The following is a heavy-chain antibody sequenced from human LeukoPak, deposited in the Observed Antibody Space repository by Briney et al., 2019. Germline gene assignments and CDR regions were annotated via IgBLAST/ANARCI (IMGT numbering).Heavy chain of an antibody. CDR1: GGSFSSYS. D-gene: IGHD3-10*01. CDR3: ARIDPGLGSAIDY. Sequence: PSETLSLTCTVSGGSFSSYSWSWIRQPSGKGLEWIGEINHSGSANYSPSLRSRVTISIDTSNNQLSLTLKSVTAADTSVYYCARIDPGLGSAIDYWGQGTLVTVSS. V-gene: IGHV4-34*01. CDR2: INHSGSA. J-gene: IGHJ4*02.